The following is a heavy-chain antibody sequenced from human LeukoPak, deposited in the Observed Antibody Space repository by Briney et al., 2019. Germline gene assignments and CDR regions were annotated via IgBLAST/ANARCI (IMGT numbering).Heavy chain of an antibody. V-gene: IGHV4-30-4*08. J-gene: IGHJ6*03. CDR1: GGSISSGDYN. CDR3: ASGPPIYYYYMDV. CDR2: IYYSGST. Sequence: PSQTLSLTCTVSGGSISSGDYNWSWIRQPPGKGLEWIGYIYYSGSTYYNPSLKSRVTISVDTSKNQFSLKLSSVTAADTAVYYCASGPPIYYYYMDVWGKGTTVTVSS.